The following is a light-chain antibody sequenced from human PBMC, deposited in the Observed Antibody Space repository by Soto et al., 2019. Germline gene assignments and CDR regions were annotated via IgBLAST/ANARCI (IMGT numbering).Light chain of an antibody. CDR1: RSDVGGYNY. J-gene: IGLJ1*01. V-gene: IGLV2-14*01. Sequence: QSVLTQPASVSGSPGQSITISCTGTRSDVGGYNYVSWYQQHPGKVPKVMIYDVSNRPSGVSSRFSGSKSGNTASLTISGLQAEDEADYYCSSYTSSSTVYVFGTGTKLTVL. CDR3: SSYTSSSTVYV. CDR2: DVS.